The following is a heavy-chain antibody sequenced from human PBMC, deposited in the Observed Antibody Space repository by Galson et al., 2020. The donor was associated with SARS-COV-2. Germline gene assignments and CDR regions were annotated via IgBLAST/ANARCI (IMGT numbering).Heavy chain of an antibody. V-gene: IGHV3-9*01. J-gene: IGHJ6*02. Sequence: GGSLRPSCATSGFIFDNYAMPWVRQAPGEGLEWVSGISWNDERIAYAGSVKGRFTISRDNAKNSVFLQMNTLRSEDTAVYFCVRDRDWGRSDFFDALDVWGQGTAVTVSS. CDR2: ISWNDERI. D-gene: IGHD7-27*01. CDR3: VRDRDWGRSDFFDALDV. CDR1: GFIFDNYA.